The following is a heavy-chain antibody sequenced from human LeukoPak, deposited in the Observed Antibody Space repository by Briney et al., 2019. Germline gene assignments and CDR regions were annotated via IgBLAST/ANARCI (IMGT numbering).Heavy chain of an antibody. CDR3: ARSNPGYSSSWVDY. J-gene: IGHJ4*02. CDR2: INPNSGGT. V-gene: IGHV1-2*02. CDR1: GYTFTGYY. D-gene: IGHD6-13*01. Sequence: GASVKVSCKASGYTFTGYYMHWVRQAPGQGLEWMGWINPNSGGTNYAQKFQGRVTMTRDTSISTAYMELSRLRSDDTAVYYCARSNPGYSSSWVDYWGQGTLVTVSS.